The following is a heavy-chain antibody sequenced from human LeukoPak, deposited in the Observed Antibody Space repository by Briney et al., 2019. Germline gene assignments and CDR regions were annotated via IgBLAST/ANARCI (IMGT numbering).Heavy chain of an antibody. D-gene: IGHD6-13*01. CDR3: VKDETGSSWYN. CDR2: IGGSGTGT. J-gene: IGHJ4*02. V-gene: IGHV3-23*01. Sequence: GGSLRLSCAASGFIFSSYYMSWVRQAPGKGLELVSAIGGSGTGTHYADSVKGRFTISRDNSKNTLYLQMNSLRAEDTAIYYCVKDETGSSWYNWGQGTLVTGSS. CDR1: GFIFSSYY.